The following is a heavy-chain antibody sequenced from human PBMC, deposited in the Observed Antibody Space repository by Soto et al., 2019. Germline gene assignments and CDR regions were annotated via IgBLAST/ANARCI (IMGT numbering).Heavy chain of an antibody. CDR1: GGSFETYH. Sequence: SETLSLTCTVSGGSFETYHWSWLRQSPGRGLEWIGYVYYGGSTNYNPSLKSRVTISLDTSRNQFSLKMTAMSAADTAVYYCARQPYINHSFGWFDTWGQGAQVTVSS. V-gene: IGHV4-59*01. D-gene: IGHD4-4*01. CDR3: ARQPYINHSFGWFDT. J-gene: IGHJ5*02. CDR2: VYYGGST.